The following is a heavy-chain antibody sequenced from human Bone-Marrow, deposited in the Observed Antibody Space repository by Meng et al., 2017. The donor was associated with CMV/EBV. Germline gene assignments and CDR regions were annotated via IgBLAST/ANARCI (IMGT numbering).Heavy chain of an antibody. CDR3: AKVHYYDSSGPVGMGVDY. CDR2: ISYDGSNK. Sequence: GESLKISCAASGFTFSSYAMHWVRQAPGKGLEWVAVISYDGSNKYYADSVKGRFTISRDNSKNTLYLQMNSLRAEDTAVYYCAKVHYYDSSGPVGMGVDYWGQGTLVTVSS. V-gene: IGHV3-30*04. CDR1: GFTFSSYA. J-gene: IGHJ4*02. D-gene: IGHD3-22*01.